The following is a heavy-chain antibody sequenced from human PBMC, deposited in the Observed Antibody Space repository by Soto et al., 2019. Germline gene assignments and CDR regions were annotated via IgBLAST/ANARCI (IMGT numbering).Heavy chain of an antibody. CDR3: ARAGGTTVTGLWHFDS. Sequence: LRLSCEASGFTFNTYSVHWVRQPPGKGLEWLAAIWYDGTQKYYADSVKGRFIISRDNSKKTLYLEMNSLRAEDTAVYYCARAGGTTVTGLWHFDSWGQGTLVTVSS. CDR2: IWYDGTQK. D-gene: IGHD4-17*01. V-gene: IGHV3-33*01. CDR1: GFTFNTYS. J-gene: IGHJ4*02.